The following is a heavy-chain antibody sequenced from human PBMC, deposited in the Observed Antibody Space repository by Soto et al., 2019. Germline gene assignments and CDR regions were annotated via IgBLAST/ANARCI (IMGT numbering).Heavy chain of an antibody. Sequence: QVQLVQSGAEVKKPGSSVKVSCKASGGTFSSYAISWVRQAPGQGLEWMGGIMPIFGTANYAQKFQGRVTITADESRSPAYMELSSLRSEDTPVYYGARGQGYDSSGYYGPYDYWGQGTLVTVSS. CDR1: GGTFSSYA. CDR2: IMPIFGTA. CDR3: ARGQGYDSSGYYGPYDY. D-gene: IGHD3-22*01. V-gene: IGHV1-69*01. J-gene: IGHJ4*02.